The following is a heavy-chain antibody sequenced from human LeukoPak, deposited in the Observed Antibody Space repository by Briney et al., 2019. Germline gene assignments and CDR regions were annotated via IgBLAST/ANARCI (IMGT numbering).Heavy chain of an antibody. CDR3: ASVFYDFWSGYSYYYYYYMDV. V-gene: IGHV1-69*13. J-gene: IGHJ6*03. D-gene: IGHD3-3*01. CDR1: GGTFSSDA. CDR2: IIPIFGTA. Sequence: SVKGSCKASGGTFSSDAISWVRQAPGQGLEWMGGIIPIFGTANYAQKFQGRVTITADEPTSTAYMELSSLRSEDTAVYYCASVFYDFWSGYSYYYYYYMDVWGKGTTVTVSS.